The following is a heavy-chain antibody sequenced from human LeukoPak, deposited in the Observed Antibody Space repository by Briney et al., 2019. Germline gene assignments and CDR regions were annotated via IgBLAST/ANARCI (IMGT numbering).Heavy chain of an antibody. J-gene: IGHJ4*02. Sequence: GASVKVSCKASGYTFTSYYMHWLRQAPGQGLEWMGIINASGGSTSYAQKFQGRVTMTRDTSTSTVHMELSSLRSEDTAVYYCARDRGGATIRLDYWGQGTLVTVSS. D-gene: IGHD1-26*01. CDR3: ARDRGGATIRLDY. CDR1: GYTFTSYY. CDR2: INASGGST. V-gene: IGHV1-46*01.